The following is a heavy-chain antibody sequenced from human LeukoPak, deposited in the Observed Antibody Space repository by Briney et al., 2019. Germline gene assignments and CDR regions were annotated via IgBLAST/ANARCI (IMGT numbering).Heavy chain of an antibody. CDR2: IYHSGST. J-gene: IGHJ4*02. V-gene: IGHV4-30-2*01. CDR3: ARLTMVRGTNRRFDY. CDR1: GGSISSGGYY. D-gene: IGHD3-10*01. Sequence: SQTLSLTCTVSGGSISSGGYYWSWIRQPPGKGLEWLGYIYHSGSTNYNPSLKSRVTISVGTSKNQFSLKLSSVTAADTAVYYCARLTMVRGTNRRFDYWGQGTLVTVSS.